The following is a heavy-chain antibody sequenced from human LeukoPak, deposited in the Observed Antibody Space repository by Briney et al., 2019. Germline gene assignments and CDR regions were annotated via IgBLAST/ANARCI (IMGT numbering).Heavy chain of an antibody. CDR1: GFTFSSFE. D-gene: IGHD6-19*01. J-gene: IGHJ4*02. V-gene: IGHV3-23*01. CDR2: ISGSGGSA. CDR3: AKTGYSIGWDRIWDY. Sequence: GGSLRLSCAASGFTFSSFEMSWVRQAPGKGLEWVSAISGSGGSAYYADSVKGRFTISRDNSRNSLSLQMNSLRAEDTALYYCAKTGYSIGWDRIWDYWGQGTLVTVSS.